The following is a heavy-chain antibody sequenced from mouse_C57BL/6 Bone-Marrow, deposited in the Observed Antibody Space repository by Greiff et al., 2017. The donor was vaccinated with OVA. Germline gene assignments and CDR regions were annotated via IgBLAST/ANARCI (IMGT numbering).Heavy chain of an antibody. CDR1: GYAFSSSW. V-gene: IGHV1-82*01. D-gene: IGHD2-3*01. Sequence: VQLQQSGPELVKPGASVKISCKASGYAFSSSWMNWVKQRPGKGLEWIGRIYPGDGDTNYNGKFKGKATLTADKSSSTAYMQLRSLTSEDSAVYFCARYDGDYVGYFDYWGQGTTRTVSS. CDR3: ARYDGDYVGYFDY. J-gene: IGHJ2*01. CDR2: IYPGDGDT.